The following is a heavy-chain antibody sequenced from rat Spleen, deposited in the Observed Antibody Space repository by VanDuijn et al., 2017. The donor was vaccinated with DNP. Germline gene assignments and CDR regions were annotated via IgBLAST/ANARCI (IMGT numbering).Heavy chain of an antibody. CDR1: GFSLTSNS. V-gene: IGHV2-6*01. CDR2: ISSCGKT. D-gene: IGHD1-11*01. Sequence: QVQLKESGPGLVQPSQTLSLTCTVSGFSLTSNSVSGVRQFPGKGLEWIPAISSCGKTYYNSPFKSRLSISRDTSESQVFFKMNSLQTEDTAIYFCTKGGYGGYFDYWGQGVMVTVSS. CDR3: TKGGYGGYFDY. J-gene: IGHJ2*01.